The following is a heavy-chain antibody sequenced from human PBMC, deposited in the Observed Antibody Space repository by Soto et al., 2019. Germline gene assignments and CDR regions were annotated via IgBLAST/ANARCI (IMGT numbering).Heavy chain of an antibody. D-gene: IGHD3-10*01. CDR1: GFTFSSYA. V-gene: IGHV3-23*01. J-gene: IGHJ5*02. CDR3: AKVYGSGSTGLNNWFDP. Sequence: GGSLRLSCAASGFTFSSYAMSWVRQAPGKGLEWVSAISGSGGSTYYADSVKGRFTISRDNSKNTLYLQMNSLRAEDTTVYYCAKVYGSGSTGLNNWFDPWGQGTLVTVSS. CDR2: ISGSGGST.